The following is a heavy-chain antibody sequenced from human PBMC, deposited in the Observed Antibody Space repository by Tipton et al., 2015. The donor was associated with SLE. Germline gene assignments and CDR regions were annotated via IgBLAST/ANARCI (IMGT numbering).Heavy chain of an antibody. CDR3: VKEGIAGADYFQE. V-gene: IGHV1-2*02. CDR2: IDPNSGGT. D-gene: IGHD6-13*01. J-gene: IGHJ1*01. CDR1: GYTFTGHY. Sequence: QLVQSGAEVKKPGASVKVSCRASGYTFTGHYIHWVRQAPGQGLEWMGWIDPNSGGTDCVEKFQGRVTMTRDTSVSTAYMELSSLRSEDTAVYYCVKEGIAGADYFQEWGQGTLVTVSS.